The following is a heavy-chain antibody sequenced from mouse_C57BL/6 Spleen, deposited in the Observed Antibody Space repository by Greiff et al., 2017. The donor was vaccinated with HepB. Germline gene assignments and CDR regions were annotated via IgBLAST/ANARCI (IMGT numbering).Heavy chain of an antibody. Sequence: EVQLQESGPELVKPGASVKIPCKASGYTFTDYNMDWVKQSHGKSLEWIGDINPNNGGTIYNQKFKGKATLTVDKSSSTAYMELRSLTSEDTAVYYCARESYGYDNAMDYWGQGTSVTVSS. CDR3: ARESYGYDNAMDY. J-gene: IGHJ4*01. D-gene: IGHD2-2*01. CDR1: GYTFTDYN. V-gene: IGHV1-18*01. CDR2: INPNNGGT.